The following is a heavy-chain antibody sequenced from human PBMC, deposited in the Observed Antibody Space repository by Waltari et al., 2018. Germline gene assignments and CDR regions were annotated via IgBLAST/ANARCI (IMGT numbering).Heavy chain of an antibody. Sequence: EVQLVQSGAEVKKPGESLRISCKGSGYSFTSYWISWVRQMPGKGLEWMGRIDPRDSYTNYSPSFQGHVTSSADKSISTAYLQWSSLKASDTAMYYCARLELAMVRGVIDDAFDIWGQGTMVTVSS. CDR1: GYSFTSYW. D-gene: IGHD3-10*01. J-gene: IGHJ3*02. V-gene: IGHV5-10-1*03. CDR3: ARLELAMVRGVIDDAFDI. CDR2: IDPRDSYT.